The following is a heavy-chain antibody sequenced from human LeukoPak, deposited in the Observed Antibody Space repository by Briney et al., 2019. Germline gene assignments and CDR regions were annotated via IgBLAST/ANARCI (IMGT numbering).Heavy chain of an antibody. CDR1: GGTFSSYA. Sequence: ASVKVSCKASGGTFSSYAISWVRQAPGQGLEWMGGIIPIFGTANYAQKFQGRATITADESTSTAYMELSSLRSEDTAVYYCARDWAPKRSYYYDSSGYYGNWFDPWGQGTLVTVSS. D-gene: IGHD3-22*01. CDR2: IIPIFGTA. J-gene: IGHJ5*02. V-gene: IGHV1-69*13. CDR3: ARDWAPKRSYYYDSSGYYGNWFDP.